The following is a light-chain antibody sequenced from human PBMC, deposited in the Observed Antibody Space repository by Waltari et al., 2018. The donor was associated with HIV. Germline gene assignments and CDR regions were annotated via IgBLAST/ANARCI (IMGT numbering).Light chain of an antibody. V-gene: IGLV1-44*01. J-gene: IGLJ3*02. Sequence: QSVLTQPPSASGTPGQRVTISCSGSSSNIGSNTVKWYQQLPGTAPKLLIYSNNPRPSGVPDRFSGSKSGTSASLAISGLQSEDEADFYCCSYAGDYTFRFGGGTKLTVL. CDR2: SNN. CDR1: SSNIGSNT. CDR3: CSYAGDYTFR.